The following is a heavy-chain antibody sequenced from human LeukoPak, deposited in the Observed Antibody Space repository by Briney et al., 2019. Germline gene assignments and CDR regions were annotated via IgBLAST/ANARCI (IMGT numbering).Heavy chain of an antibody. CDR1: GFTVSSNY. J-gene: IGHJ5*02. CDR3: ARVSCSGGSWGVLAGCWFDP. V-gene: IGHV3-53*01. CDR2: IYSGGST. D-gene: IGHD2-15*01. Sequence: GGSLRLSCAASGFTVSSNYMSWVRQAPGKGLEWVSVIYSGGSTYYADSVKGRFTISRDNSKNTLYLQMNSLRAEDTAVYYCARVSCSGGSWGVLAGCWFDPWGQGTLVTVSS.